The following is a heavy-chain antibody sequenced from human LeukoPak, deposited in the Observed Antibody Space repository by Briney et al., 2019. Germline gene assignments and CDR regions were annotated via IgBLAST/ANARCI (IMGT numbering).Heavy chain of an antibody. Sequence: ASVKVSCKASGYTFTSHAIHWVRQAPGQRPEWMGWINAGSGDTKCSQNLEGRVTITRDTSASTAYMELSSLKSEDTAMYYCARTARIAATVGDYFDYWGQGTLVTVSS. J-gene: IGHJ4*02. V-gene: IGHV1-3*01. CDR3: ARTARIAATVGDYFDY. CDR1: GYTFTSHA. CDR2: INAGSGDT. D-gene: IGHD6-13*01.